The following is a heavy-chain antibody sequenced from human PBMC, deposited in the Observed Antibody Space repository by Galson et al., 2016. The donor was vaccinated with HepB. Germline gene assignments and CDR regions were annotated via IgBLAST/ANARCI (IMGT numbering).Heavy chain of an antibody. CDR1: GGTFSSDA. Sequence: SVKVSCKASGGTFSSDALSWVRQAPGQGLEWLGGIIPIFGTANYAQKFRDRVTITADESTSTVYMELSSLRSEDTAIYNCASDVVEYFQHWGQGTLVTVSS. CDR3: ASDVVEYFQH. J-gene: IGHJ1*01. V-gene: IGHV1-69*13. CDR2: IIPIFGTA.